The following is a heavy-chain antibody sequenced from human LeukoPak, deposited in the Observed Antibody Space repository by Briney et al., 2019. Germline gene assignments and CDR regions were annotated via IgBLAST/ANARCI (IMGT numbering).Heavy chain of an antibody. J-gene: IGHJ4*02. CDR2: INPSGGST. D-gene: IGHD2-15*01. CDR3: ARVLRWLLRDYYFDY. CDR1: GYTFTSYY. V-gene: IGHV1-46*01. Sequence: ASVKVSCKASGYTFTSYYMHWVRQAPGQGLEWMGIINPSGGSTSYAQKFQGRVTMTRDTSTSTVYMELSSLRSEDTAVYYCARVLRWLLRDYYFDYWGQGTLVTVSS.